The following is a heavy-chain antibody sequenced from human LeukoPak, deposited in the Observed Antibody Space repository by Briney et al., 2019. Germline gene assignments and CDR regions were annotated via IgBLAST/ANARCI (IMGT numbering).Heavy chain of an antibody. J-gene: IGHJ4*02. Sequence: ASVKVSCKASGYTFTSCDINWVRQATGQGLEWMGWMNPNSGNTGYGQSFQGRITMTRDISTGTAYMELSNLTSEDSAIYYCTRGSSGRRDNWGQGTLVTVSA. V-gene: IGHV1-8*01. CDR3: TRGSSGRRDN. CDR1: GYTFTSCD. CDR2: MNPNSGNT. D-gene: IGHD2-15*01.